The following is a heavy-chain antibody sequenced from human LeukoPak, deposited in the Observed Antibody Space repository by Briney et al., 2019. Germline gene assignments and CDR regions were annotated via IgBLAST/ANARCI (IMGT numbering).Heavy chain of an antibody. Sequence: PGGSLRLSCAASGFTFSTYAMSWVRQAPGKGLEWVSAISGSGGTTHYADSVKGRFTISRDNSKNTLYLQMNSLRAEDTAVYYCARVNVPQYFDYWGQGTLVTVSS. CDR3: ARVNVPQYFDY. V-gene: IGHV3-23*01. CDR1: GFTFSTYA. CDR2: ISGSGGTT. D-gene: IGHD2-2*01. J-gene: IGHJ4*02.